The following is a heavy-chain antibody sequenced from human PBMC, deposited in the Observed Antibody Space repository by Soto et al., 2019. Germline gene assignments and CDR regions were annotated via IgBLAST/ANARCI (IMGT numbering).Heavy chain of an antibody. CDR2: TYYRSKWYN. D-gene: IGHD6-19*01. CDR1: GDSVSSNSAA. Sequence: QSQTLSLTCDISGDSVSSNSAAWNWIRQSPSRGLEWLGRTYYRSKWYNDYAVSVKSRITINPDTSKSQFSLQLNSVTPEDTAVYYCARGTGSGWNTYYYYGMDVWGQGTTVTVSS. J-gene: IGHJ6*02. CDR3: ARGTGSGWNTYYYYGMDV. V-gene: IGHV6-1*01.